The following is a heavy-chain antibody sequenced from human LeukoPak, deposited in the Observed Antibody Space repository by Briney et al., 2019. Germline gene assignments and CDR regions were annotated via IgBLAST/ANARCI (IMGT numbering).Heavy chain of an antibody. Sequence: GASVKVSCKAYGYTFSNYGISWVRQAPGQGLEWMGWISGDNGNTNYPQKLQGRVTMTTDTSTSTAYMELRSLRSDDTAVYYCARIPYCSGGSCYFRPNNWFDPWGQGTLVTVSS. CDR2: ISGDNGNT. V-gene: IGHV1-18*01. CDR3: ARIPYCSGGSCYFRPNNWFDP. D-gene: IGHD2-15*01. J-gene: IGHJ5*02. CDR1: GYTFSNYG.